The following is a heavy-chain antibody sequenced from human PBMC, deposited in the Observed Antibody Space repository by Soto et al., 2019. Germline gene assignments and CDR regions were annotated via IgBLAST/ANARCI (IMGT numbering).Heavy chain of an antibody. CDR3: GRESTEQFDY. CDR2: IYPSNSNT. CDR1: GYSFTSYW. D-gene: IGHD1-1*01. J-gene: IGHJ4*02. Sequence: GESLKISCKGFGYSFTSYWIGWVRQMSGKGLEWMGIIYPSNSNTRYSPSFQGQVTISADTSISTVYLQWDSLKAADTAIYHCGRESTEQFDYWGQGTQVTVSS. V-gene: IGHV5-51*01.